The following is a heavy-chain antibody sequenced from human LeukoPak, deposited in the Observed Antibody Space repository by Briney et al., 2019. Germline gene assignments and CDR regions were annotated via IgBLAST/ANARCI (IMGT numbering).Heavy chain of an antibody. Sequence: GGSLRLSCAASGFTFSSYAMPWVRKAPGQGLEWVAVISYDGSNKYYADSVKGRFTISRDNSKNTLYLQMNSLRAEDTAVYYCARDSAPFAVDVGPTDYWGQGTLVTVSS. V-gene: IGHV3-30*04. CDR1: GFTFSSYA. D-gene: IGHD1-26*01. CDR2: ISYDGSNK. J-gene: IGHJ4*02. CDR3: ARDSAPFAVDVGPTDY.